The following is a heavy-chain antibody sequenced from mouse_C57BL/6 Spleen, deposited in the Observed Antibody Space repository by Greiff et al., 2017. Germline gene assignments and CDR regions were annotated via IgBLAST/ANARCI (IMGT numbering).Heavy chain of an antibody. Sequence: VQLQQSGAELVMPGASVKLSCKASGYTFTSYWMHWVKQRPGQGLEWIGEIDPSDSYTNYNPKFKGKATLTADQSSSTAYKALSSLTSEDAAVYYCARGGYYYGSSPSGYWGQGTTLTVSS. J-gene: IGHJ2*01. D-gene: IGHD1-1*01. CDR2: IDPSDSYT. CDR3: ARGGYYYGSSPSGY. CDR1: GYTFTSYW. V-gene: IGHV1-69*01.